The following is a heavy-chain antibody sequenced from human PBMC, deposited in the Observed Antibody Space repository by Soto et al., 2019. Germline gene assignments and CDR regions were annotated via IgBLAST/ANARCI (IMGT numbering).Heavy chain of an antibody. D-gene: IGHD2-15*01. CDR3: ATVKVHCSGGSCYWHFFDY. J-gene: IGHJ4*02. CDR2: FDPEDGET. V-gene: IGHV1-24*01. Sequence: GASVKVSCKVSGYTLTELSMHWVRQAPGKGLEWMGGFDPEDGETIYAQKFQGRVTMTEDTSTDTAYMELSSLRSGDTAVYYCATVKVHCSGGSCYWHFFDYWGQGTLATVSS. CDR1: GYTLTELS.